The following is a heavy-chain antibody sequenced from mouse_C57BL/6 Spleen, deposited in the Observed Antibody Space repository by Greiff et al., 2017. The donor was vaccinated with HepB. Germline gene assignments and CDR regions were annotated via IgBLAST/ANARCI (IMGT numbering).Heavy chain of an antibody. CDR1: GYTFTDYY. J-gene: IGHJ2*01. CDR3: ARWGDEDY. CDR2: INPNNGGT. V-gene: IGHV1-26*01. Sequence: VQLQQSGPELVKPGASVKISCKASGYTFTDYYMNWVKQSHGKSLEWIGDINPNNGGTSYNQKFKGKATLTVDKSSSTAYMELRSLTSEDSAVYYCARWGDEDYWGQGTTLTVSS. D-gene: IGHD3-3*01.